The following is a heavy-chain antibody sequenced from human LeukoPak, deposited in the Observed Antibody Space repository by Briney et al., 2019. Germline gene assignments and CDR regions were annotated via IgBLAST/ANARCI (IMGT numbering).Heavy chain of an antibody. Sequence: EASVKVSCKASGYTFTSYGISWMRQAPGQGLEWMGWISAYNGNTNYAQKLQGRVTMTADTSTSTAYMELRSLRSDDTAVYYCARGMGDYNYYDSSGYLSFDYWGQGTLVTVSS. V-gene: IGHV1-18*01. CDR2: ISAYNGNT. J-gene: IGHJ4*02. CDR1: GYTFTSYG. CDR3: ARGMGDYNYYDSSGYLSFDY. D-gene: IGHD3-22*01.